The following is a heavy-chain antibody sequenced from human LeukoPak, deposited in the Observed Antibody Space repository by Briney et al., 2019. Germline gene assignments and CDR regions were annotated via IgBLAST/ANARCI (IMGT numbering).Heavy chain of an antibody. V-gene: IGHV3-30*02. CDR1: GFTFSNYG. J-gene: IGHJ6*03. CDR3: AKEYAGSHYYYYYMDV. Sequence: GGSLRLSCAASGFTFSNYGMHWVRQAPGKGLEWVAFIRYDASDKYYADSVKGRLTISRDNSKKTLYLQMNSLRAEDTAVYYCAKEYAGSHYYYYYMDVWGKGTTVTVSS. CDR2: IRYDASDK.